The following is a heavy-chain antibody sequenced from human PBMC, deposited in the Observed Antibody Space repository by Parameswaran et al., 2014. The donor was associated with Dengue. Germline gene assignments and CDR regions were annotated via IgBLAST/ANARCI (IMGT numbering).Heavy chain of an antibody. CDR2: ISYDGSNK. J-gene: IGHJ6*02. V-gene: IGHV3-30*04. CDR3: ARDRTVGYYGMDV. Sequence: WIRQPPGKGLEWVAVISYDGSNKYYADSVKGRFTISRDNSKNTLYLQMNSLRAEDTAVYYCARDRTVGYYGMDVWGQGTTVTVSS. D-gene: IGHD4-23*01.